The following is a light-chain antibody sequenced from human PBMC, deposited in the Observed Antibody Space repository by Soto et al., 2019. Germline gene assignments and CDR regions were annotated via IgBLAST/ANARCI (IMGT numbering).Light chain of an antibody. Sequence: DIQMTQSPSSLSASVGDRVTITCRASQSIDNYVNWYRQKPGKAPNLLIYDASSLQSGVPSRFSGSGSGTDFTLTVSSLQPQDFATYYCQQSYSPSRTFGQGTKVEVK. CDR2: DAS. CDR1: QSIDNY. J-gene: IGKJ1*01. CDR3: QQSYSPSRT. V-gene: IGKV1-39*01.